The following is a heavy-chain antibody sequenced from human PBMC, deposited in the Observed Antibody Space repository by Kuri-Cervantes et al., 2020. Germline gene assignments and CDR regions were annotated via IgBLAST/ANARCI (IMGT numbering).Heavy chain of an antibody. CDR1: GFTFSSHW. V-gene: IGHV3-74*01. Sequence: GGSLRLSCAASGFTFSSHWMHWVRQAPGKELVWVSRLNEDGSEVGHADSVKGRFSISRDNSKNTLYLQMNSLRAEDTAVYYCARDGGYCTNGVCYNWFDPWGQGTLVTVSS. CDR3: ARDGGYCTNGVCYNWFDP. CDR2: LNEDGSEV. D-gene: IGHD2-8*01. J-gene: IGHJ5*02.